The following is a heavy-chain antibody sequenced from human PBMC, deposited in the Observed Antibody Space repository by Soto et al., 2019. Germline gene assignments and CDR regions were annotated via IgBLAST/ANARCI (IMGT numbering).Heavy chain of an antibody. CDR2: VRSDGDTT. D-gene: IGHD1-26*01. J-gene: IGHJ4*02. V-gene: IGHV3-23*01. CDR3: AKGKGVGATPDGANC. CDR1: GFTFSSFG. Sequence: EVQVLESGGGLVQPGGSLRLSCAASGFTFSSFGMNWVRQAPGKGLEWVSGVRSDGDTTYNAESMKGRFTVSRDTSKNTVYLQMNSLRAEDTAVYYRAKGKGVGATPDGANCWGQGTPVTVSS.